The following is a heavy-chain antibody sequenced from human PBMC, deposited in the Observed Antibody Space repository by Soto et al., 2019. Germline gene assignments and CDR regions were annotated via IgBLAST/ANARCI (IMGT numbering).Heavy chain of an antibody. V-gene: IGHV5-51*01. Sequence: GESLKISCKGSGYSFTSYWIGWVRQMPGKGLEWMGIIYPGDSDTRYSPSFQGQVTISADKSISTAYLQWSSLKASDTAMYYCARYASYYYDSSGYYNWFDPWGQGTLVTVSS. CDR2: IYPGDSDT. CDR1: GYSFTSYW. J-gene: IGHJ5*02. CDR3: ARYASYYYDSSGYYNWFDP. D-gene: IGHD3-22*01.